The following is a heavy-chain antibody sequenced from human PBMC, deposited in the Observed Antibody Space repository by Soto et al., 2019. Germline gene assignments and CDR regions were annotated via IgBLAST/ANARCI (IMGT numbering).Heavy chain of an antibody. CDR2: FSNSGST. J-gene: IGHJ6*02. CDR1: VASVRSGGYY. CDR3: ARAYYFGSGRGRSMDV. V-gene: IGHV4-61*08. D-gene: IGHD3-10*01. Sequence: QVQLQESGPGLVKPSETLSLTCTVSVASVRSGGYYWRGSRQPPGKGLGGMGFFSNSGSTNYHSPLKTRVTISVDKSNHQLSLKLTSVIAADTAVYYCARAYYFGSGRGRSMDVWGQGTTVTVSS.